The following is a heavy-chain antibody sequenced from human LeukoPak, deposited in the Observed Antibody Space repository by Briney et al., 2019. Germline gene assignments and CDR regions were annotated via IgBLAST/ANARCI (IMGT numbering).Heavy chain of an antibody. CDR2: MHSSGNT. V-gene: IGHV4-4*07. CDR1: GGSISSNY. Sequence: SETLSLTCTVSGGSISSNYWSWIRQPAGKGLEWIGRMHSSGNTNYNPSLKSRVTMSVDTSKNQVSLKLSSVTAAATAVYYCARFLVHGYNYGLDLWGRGTLVTVSS. CDR3: ARFLVHGYNYGLDL. J-gene: IGHJ2*01. D-gene: IGHD5-18*01.